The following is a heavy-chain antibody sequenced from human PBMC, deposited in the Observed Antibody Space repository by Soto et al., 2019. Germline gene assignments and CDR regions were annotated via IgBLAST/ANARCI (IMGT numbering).Heavy chain of an antibody. D-gene: IGHD2-2*01. CDR3: ASGSRPAAIEDYFYYDMDV. J-gene: IGHJ6*02. CDR2: INAGSGHT. Sequence: QVQLVQSGAEVKKPGASVKVSCRASGYTFASYAMHWVRQAPGQRLEWMGWINAGSGHTKYSQKFQGRVTITRDTSAITAYMEMSSLRSEDTAVYYCASGSRPAAIEDYFYYDMDVWGQGTTVTVSS. V-gene: IGHV1-3*01. CDR1: GYTFASYA.